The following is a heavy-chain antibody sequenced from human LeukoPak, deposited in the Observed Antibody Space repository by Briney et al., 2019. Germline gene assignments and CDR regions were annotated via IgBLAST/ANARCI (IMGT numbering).Heavy chain of an antibody. Sequence: GGSLRLSCAASGFTFSSYNMNWVRQAPGKGLEWVSSISSSSSYIYYADSVKGRFTISRDNAKNSLYLQMNSLRAADTAVYYCARDANPQWLELYYYYYYYMDVWGKGTTVTVSS. CDR2: ISSSSSYI. CDR3: ARDANPQWLELYYYYYYYMDV. D-gene: IGHD6-19*01. J-gene: IGHJ6*03. CDR1: GFTFSSYN. V-gene: IGHV3-21*01.